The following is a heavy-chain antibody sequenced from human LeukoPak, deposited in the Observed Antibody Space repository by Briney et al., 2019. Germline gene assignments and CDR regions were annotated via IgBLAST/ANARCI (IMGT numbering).Heavy chain of an antibody. V-gene: IGHV3-74*01. J-gene: IGHJ4*02. CDR1: GFTFRSSW. CDR3: ARDIGTD. CDR2: INSDGTLT. Sequence: GGSLRLSCTASGFTFRSSWMHWVRQVPEKGLVWVSRINSDGTLTTNADSVKGRFTISRDNAKNMLYLQMNSLRAEDTAVYYCARDIGTDWGQGTLVTVSS. D-gene: IGHD1-14*01.